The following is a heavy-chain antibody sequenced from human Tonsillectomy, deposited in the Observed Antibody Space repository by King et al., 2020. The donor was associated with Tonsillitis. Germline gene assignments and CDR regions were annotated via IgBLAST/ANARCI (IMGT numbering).Heavy chain of an antibody. D-gene: IGHD6-6*01. Sequence: HVQLVESGGGVVQPGRSLRLSCAASGFTFSNYGMHWVRQAPGKGLEWVAVISYDGTDKYYADSVKGRFTISRDNSKNTLYLQMNSLRAEDTAMYFCAKDIAARPMIDYWGQGTLVTVSS. CDR2: ISYDGTDK. CDR1: GFTFSNYG. CDR3: AKDIAARPMIDY. V-gene: IGHV3-30*18. J-gene: IGHJ4*02.